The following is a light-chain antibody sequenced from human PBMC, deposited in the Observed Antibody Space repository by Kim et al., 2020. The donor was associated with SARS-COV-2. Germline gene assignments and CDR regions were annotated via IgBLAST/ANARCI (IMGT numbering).Light chain of an antibody. Sequence: AAVGDRVTITCRASQGISSALAWDQQKPGKAPKLLIYDASSLESGVPSRFSGSGSGTDFTLTISSLQPEDFATYYCQQFNTYPIAVGQGTRLEIK. CDR3: QQFNTYPIA. J-gene: IGKJ5*01. CDR2: DAS. CDR1: QGISSA. V-gene: IGKV1-13*02.